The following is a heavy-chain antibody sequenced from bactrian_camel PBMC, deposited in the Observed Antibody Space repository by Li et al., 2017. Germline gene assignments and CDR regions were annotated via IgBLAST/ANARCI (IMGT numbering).Heavy chain of an antibody. Sequence: HVQLVESGGGSVQVGGSLRLSCVASGDTIGRYCMGWFRQIPDREREGVAGIESDGSTSYADSVKGRFTISQDSAKNVLYLQMHSLKPDDTAMYYCIPSQLPYRFWGQGTQVTVS. CDR2: IESDGST. D-gene: IGHD2*01. V-gene: IGHV3S55*01. J-gene: IGHJ4*01. CDR1: GDTIGRYC. CDR3: IPSQLPYRF.